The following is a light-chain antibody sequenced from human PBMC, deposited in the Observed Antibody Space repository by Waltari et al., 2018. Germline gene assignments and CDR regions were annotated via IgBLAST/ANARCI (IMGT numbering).Light chain of an antibody. CDR2: DAS. CDR1: QDITNY. V-gene: IGKV1-33*01. CDR3: QQYFDLPS. J-gene: IGKJ5*01. Sequence: DIQMTQSPSSLSASVGARVTITCQASQDITNYLNWYQQRPGRAPKLLVYDASNLETGVPSRFSGSGSGTDFTLTIDSLQPDDIAAYYCQQYFDLPSFGQGTRLDMK.